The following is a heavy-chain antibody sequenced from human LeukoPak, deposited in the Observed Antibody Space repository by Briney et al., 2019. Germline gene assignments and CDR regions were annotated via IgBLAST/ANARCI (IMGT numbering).Heavy chain of an antibody. J-gene: IGHJ3*02. D-gene: IGHD5-18*01. Sequence: SETLSLTCTVSGGSISSSSYYWGWIRQPPGKGLEWIGSIYYSGSTYYNPSLKSRVTISVDTSKNQFSLKLSSVTAADTAVYYCARPRLWSNDAFDIWGQGTMVTVSS. CDR2: IYYSGST. V-gene: IGHV4-39*01. CDR1: GGSISSSSYY. CDR3: ARPRLWSNDAFDI.